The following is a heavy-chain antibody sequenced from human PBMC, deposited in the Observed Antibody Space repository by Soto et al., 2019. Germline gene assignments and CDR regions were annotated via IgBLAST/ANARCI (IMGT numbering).Heavy chain of an antibody. V-gene: IGHV3-74*01. CDR1: GFTFSSYW. CDR3: ARGGSLNWYFDL. J-gene: IGHJ2*01. D-gene: IGHD1-26*01. Sequence: EVQLVESGGGLVQPGGSLRLSCAASGFTFSSYWMHWVRQAPGKGLVWVSRINSDGSSTSYADSVKGRFTISRDNAKNTLYMQLNSLRAEDTAVYYCARGGSLNWYFDLWGRGTLVTVSS. CDR2: INSDGSST.